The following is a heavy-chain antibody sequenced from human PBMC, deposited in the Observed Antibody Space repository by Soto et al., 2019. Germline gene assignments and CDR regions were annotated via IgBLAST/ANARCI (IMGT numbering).Heavy chain of an antibody. CDR2: ISNEGSNK. Sequence: GESLRLSCAASGFSFSSYAMHWVRQAPGKGLEWVAVISNEGSNKYYADSLKGRFSISRDNSKNTLYLQMSTLRHENTAVYYRGREYSLAVLSPGYWGQETLDTVSS. CDR1: GFSFSSYA. D-gene: IGHD2-8*02. CDR3: GREYSLAVLSPGY. V-gene: IGHV3-30-3*01. J-gene: IGHJ4*02.